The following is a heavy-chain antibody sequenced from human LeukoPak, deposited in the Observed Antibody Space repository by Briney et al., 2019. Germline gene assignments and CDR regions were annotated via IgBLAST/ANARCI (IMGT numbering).Heavy chain of an antibody. J-gene: IGHJ4*02. Sequence: PSETLSLTCTVSGDSVSSGRYYWSWIRQPPGKGLEWIGYIYYSGSTNYNPSLKSRVTISVDTSKNQFSLKLSSVTAADTAVYYCARAASPGDSSSWHKPHIDYWGQGTLVTVSS. CDR2: IYYSGST. CDR3: ARAASPGDSSSWHKPHIDY. V-gene: IGHV4-61*01. CDR1: GDSVSSGRYY. D-gene: IGHD6-13*01.